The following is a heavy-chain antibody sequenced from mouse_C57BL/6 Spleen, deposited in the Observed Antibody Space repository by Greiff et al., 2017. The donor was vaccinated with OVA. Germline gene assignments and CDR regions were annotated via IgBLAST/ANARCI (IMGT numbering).Heavy chain of an antibody. CDR3: AGYYYGSSYVFAY. J-gene: IGHJ3*01. Sequence: QVQLQQPGAELVKPGASVKLSCKASGYTFTSYWMHWVKQRPGQGLEWIGMIHPNSGSTNYNEKFKSKATLTVDKSSSTAYMQLSSLTSEDSAVYYCAGYYYGSSYVFAYWGQGTLVTVSA. D-gene: IGHD1-1*01. CDR2: IHPNSGST. V-gene: IGHV1-64*01. CDR1: GYTFTSYW.